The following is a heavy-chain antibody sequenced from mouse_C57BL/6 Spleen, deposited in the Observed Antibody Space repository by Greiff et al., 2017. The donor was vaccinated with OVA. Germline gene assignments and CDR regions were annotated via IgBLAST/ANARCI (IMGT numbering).Heavy chain of an antibody. CDR1: GYSITSGYY. J-gene: IGHJ3*01. D-gene: IGHD1-1*01. CDR2: ISYDGSN. Sequence: DVKLQESGPGLVKPSQSLSLTCSVTGYSITSGYYWNWIRQFPGNKLEWMGYISYDGSNNYNPSLKNRISITRDTSKNQFFLKLNSVTTEDTATYYCARDYGSSPWGQGTLVTVSA. CDR3: ARDYGSSP. V-gene: IGHV3-6*01.